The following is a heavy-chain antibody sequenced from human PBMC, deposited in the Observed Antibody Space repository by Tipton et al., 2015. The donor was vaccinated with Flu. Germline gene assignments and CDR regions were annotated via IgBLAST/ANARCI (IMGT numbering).Heavy chain of an antibody. J-gene: IGHJ5*01. CDR2: IFHSGNT. CDR3: ARRDYSNYVSEPKNWFDS. D-gene: IGHD4-11*01. Sequence: LRLSCSVSGSSIRSSNYFGGWIRQPPGKGLEWIGNIFHSGNTYHNPSLKSRVTISVDTSKNHFSLKLSSVTAADTAVYYCARRDYSNYVSEPKNWFDSWGQGALVIVSS. V-gene: IGHV4-39*07. CDR1: GSSIRSSNYF.